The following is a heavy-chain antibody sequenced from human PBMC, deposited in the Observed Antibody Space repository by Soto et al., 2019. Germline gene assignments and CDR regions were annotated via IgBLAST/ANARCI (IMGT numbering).Heavy chain of an antibody. J-gene: IGHJ4*02. CDR3: AKGAWLDY. D-gene: IGHD5-12*01. CDR1: GFTFTTFD. CDR2: VRGRDGST. V-gene: IGHV3-23*01. Sequence: EVQLLESGGGLVQPGASLRLSCAASGFTFTTFDMSWARQAPGKGLEWVSVVRGRDGSTSYADSLQGRFTISKDSAKNTLYLQMNSLRAEDTALYYCAKGAWLDYWGQGPLVTVSS.